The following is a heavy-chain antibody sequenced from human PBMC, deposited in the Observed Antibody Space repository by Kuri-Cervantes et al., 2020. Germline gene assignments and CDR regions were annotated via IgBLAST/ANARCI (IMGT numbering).Heavy chain of an antibody. CDR1: GDSVSSTSAA. D-gene: IGHD3-9*01. V-gene: IGHV6-1*01. Sequence: SQTLSLTCVISGDSVSSTSAAWNWIRQSPSRGLEWLGRTHYRSKWYSNSAVSVKSRVTINPDTSRNQFSLQLNSVTPEDTAVYYCARSTGFFDYWGQGTLVTVSS. J-gene: IGHJ4*02. CDR2: THYRSKWYS. CDR3: ARSTGFFDY.